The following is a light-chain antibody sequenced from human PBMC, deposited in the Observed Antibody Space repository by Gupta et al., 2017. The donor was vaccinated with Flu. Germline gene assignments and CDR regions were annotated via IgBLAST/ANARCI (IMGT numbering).Light chain of an antibody. Sequence: DIVMTQSPDSLAVSLGERATINCKSSKSVLYSSNNKNYLAWYQQKPGQPPKLLIYWASTRHSGVPDRFSGSGSGTDFTLTISSLQAEDGAVYYCQQYYSTPWTFGQGTKVEIK. CDR1: KSVLYSSNNKNY. CDR2: WAS. V-gene: IGKV4-1*01. J-gene: IGKJ1*01. CDR3: QQYYSTPWT.